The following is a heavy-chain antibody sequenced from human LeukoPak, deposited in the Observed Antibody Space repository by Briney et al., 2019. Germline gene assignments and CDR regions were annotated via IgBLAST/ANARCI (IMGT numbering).Heavy chain of an antibody. CDR1: GGSISSGRYY. D-gene: IGHD3-10*01. J-gene: IGHJ4*02. CDR3: ASTMVRGTDLDY. V-gene: IGHV4-61*02. CDR2: IYTSGST. Sequence: SETLSLTCTVSGGSISSGRYYWSWIRQPAGKGLEWIGRIYTSGSTNYNPSLKSRVTISVDTSKNQFSLKLSSVTAADTAVYYCASTMVRGTDLDYWGQGTLVTVSS.